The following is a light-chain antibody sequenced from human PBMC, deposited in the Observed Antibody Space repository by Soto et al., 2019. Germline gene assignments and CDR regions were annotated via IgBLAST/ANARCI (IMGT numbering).Light chain of an antibody. V-gene: IGKV3-20*01. J-gene: IGKJ1*01. Sequence: EIVLTQSPGTLSLSPGERATLSCRASQSVSSSSLAWYQQKPGQAPRLLIYVASSRATGIPDRFSGSGSGTDFTLTISRLEPEDFAVYYCQQYSSPPWTFGQGTKVEIK. CDR2: VAS. CDR1: QSVSSSS. CDR3: QQYSSPPWT.